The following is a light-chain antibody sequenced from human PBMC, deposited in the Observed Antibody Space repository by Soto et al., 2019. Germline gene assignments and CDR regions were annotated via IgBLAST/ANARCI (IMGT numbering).Light chain of an antibody. V-gene: IGLV1-44*01. CDR3: AAWDDSLDGAV. CDR2: SSD. Sequence: QSVLTQPPSASATPGQRVTISCSGSTSNIGRNPVNWYQHLPGAAPKLPIYSSDQRPSGVPDRFSGSKSGTSASLAISGLQSADEADYYCAAWDDSLDGAVFGGGTQLTVL. CDR1: TSNIGRNP. J-gene: IGLJ7*01.